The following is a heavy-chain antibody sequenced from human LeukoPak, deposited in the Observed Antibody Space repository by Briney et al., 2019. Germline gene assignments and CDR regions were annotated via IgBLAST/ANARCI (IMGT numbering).Heavy chain of an antibody. Sequence: PSETLSLTCTVSGGSISSYYWSWIRQPPGKGLEWIGYIYYSGSTNYNPSLKSRVTISVDTSKNQFSLKLSSVTAADTAVYYCARLYSGYPDYWGQGTLVTVSS. CDR2: IYYSGST. D-gene: IGHD5-12*01. CDR3: ARLYSGYPDY. CDR1: GGSISSYY. J-gene: IGHJ4*02. V-gene: IGHV4-59*08.